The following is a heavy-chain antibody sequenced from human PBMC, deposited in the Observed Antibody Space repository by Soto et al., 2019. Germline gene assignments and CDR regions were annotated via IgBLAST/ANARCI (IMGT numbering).Heavy chain of an antibody. Sequence: SVKVSCKASGGTFSSYAISWVRQAPGQGLEWMGGIIPIFGTANYAQKFQGRVTITADESTSTAYMELSSLRSEDTAVYYCARDGAMYDYDSSGYYHYGMDVCGQRITVPVSS. V-gene: IGHV1-69*13. CDR1: GGTFSSYA. CDR3: ARDGAMYDYDSSGYYHYGMDV. CDR2: IIPIFGTA. J-gene: IGHJ6*02. D-gene: IGHD3-22*01.